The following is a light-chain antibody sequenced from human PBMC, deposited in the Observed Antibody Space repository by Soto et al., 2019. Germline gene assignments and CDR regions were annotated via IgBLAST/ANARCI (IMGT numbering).Light chain of an antibody. Sequence: DIRMTQSPPTLSASVGARATITCRASQSISNWWAWYQQKPGEAHTLLSYDGSSLENGVPSRFSGSASGTEFPLTISSLEADDFANVSCQHLETNPVTFGQGTLLEI. J-gene: IGKJ5*01. CDR2: DGS. V-gene: IGKV1-5*01. CDR1: QSISNW. CDR3: QHLETNPVT.